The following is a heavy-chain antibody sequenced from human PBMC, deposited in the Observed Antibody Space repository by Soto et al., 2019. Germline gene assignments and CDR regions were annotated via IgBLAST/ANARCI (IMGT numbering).Heavy chain of an antibody. V-gene: IGHV1-46*01. Sequence: ASVKVSCKAAGYTFTTYYIHWVRQAPGQGLGWMGIINPSGGSTSYAQKFQGRVTMTRDTSTSTAYMELSNLRSEDTAVYYCASVRKGYYYDSSGYYQPFDYWGQGTLVTVSS. CDR2: INPSGGST. CDR1: GYTFTTYY. D-gene: IGHD3-22*01. J-gene: IGHJ4*02. CDR3: ASVRKGYYYDSSGYYQPFDY.